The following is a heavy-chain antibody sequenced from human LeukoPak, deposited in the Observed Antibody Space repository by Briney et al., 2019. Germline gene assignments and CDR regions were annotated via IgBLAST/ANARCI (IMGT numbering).Heavy chain of an antibody. CDR3: AKNFLGSGPFSWYSDF. D-gene: IGHD3-3*01. Sequence: QSGGSLRLSCAASGFTFSTYSMNWVRKAPGKGLEWISYISSSSSIIYYADSVKGRFTISRDNSKNTLYLEMNSLRAEDTALYYCAKNFLGSGPFSWYSDFWGRGTLVTVSS. CDR1: GFTFSTYS. J-gene: IGHJ2*01. V-gene: IGHV3-48*01. CDR2: ISSSSSII.